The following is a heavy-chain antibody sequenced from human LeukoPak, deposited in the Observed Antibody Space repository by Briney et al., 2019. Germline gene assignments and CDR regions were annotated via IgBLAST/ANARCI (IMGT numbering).Heavy chain of an antibody. D-gene: IGHD6-13*01. CDR3: ARIRAAGKRYYFDY. V-gene: IGHV4-39*01. Sequence: SETLSLTCTVSGGSISSSSCYWGWIRQPPGKGLEWIGSIYYSGSTYYNPSLRSRVTISVDTSRNQFSLKLSSVTAADTAVYYCARIRAAGKRYYFDYWGQGTLVTVSS. CDR2: IYYSGST. CDR1: GGSISSSSCY. J-gene: IGHJ4*02.